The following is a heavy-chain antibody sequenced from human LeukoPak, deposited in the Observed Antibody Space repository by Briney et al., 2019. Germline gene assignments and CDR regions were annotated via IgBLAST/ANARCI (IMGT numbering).Heavy chain of an antibody. Sequence: SESLSLTCAVYGGSFSGYYWSWIRQPPGKGLEWIGEINHSGSTNYNPSRKGRVTISVDTSKNQFSLKLSSVTAADTAVYYCASGGYCSGGSCYSPPAYWGQGTLVTVSS. CDR3: ASGGYCSGGSCYSPPAY. D-gene: IGHD2-15*01. J-gene: IGHJ4*02. CDR2: INHSGST. CDR1: GGSFSGYY. V-gene: IGHV4-34*01.